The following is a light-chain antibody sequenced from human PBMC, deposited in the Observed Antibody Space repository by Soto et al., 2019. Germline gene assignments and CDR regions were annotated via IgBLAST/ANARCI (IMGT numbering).Light chain of an antibody. CDR3: QQHGNSPWT. Sequence: EIVLTQSPGTLSLSPGERATLSCRASQSVTNNYLVWYQQKPGQSPRRLIYRTSIRAPGIPDRFSGSGSGTDFTLTISRLEPEDFAVYYCQQHGNSPWTFGHVTKVEIK. V-gene: IGKV3-20*01. CDR2: RTS. CDR1: QSVTNNY. J-gene: IGKJ1*01.